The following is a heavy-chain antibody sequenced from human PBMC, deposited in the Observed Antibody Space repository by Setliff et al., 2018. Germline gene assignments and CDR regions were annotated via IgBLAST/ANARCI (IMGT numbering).Heavy chain of an antibody. V-gene: IGHV1-69*05. CDR3: AARRGKQGAFDI. D-gene: IGHD3-10*01. Sequence: SVKVSCKASGGTFRSYGISWVRQAPGQGLEWMGGTIPMFGSTTYAQKFQGRVTIITDESTTTAYMELSSLRSEDTAVYYCAARRGKQGAFDIWGQGTMVTVSS. J-gene: IGHJ3*02. CDR2: TIPMFGST. CDR1: GGTFRSYG.